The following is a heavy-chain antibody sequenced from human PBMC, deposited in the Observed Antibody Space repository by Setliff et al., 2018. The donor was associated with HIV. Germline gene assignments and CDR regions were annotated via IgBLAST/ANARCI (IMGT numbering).Heavy chain of an antibody. CDR2: VDPSGGST. Sequence: PGESLKVSCKASGYIFTSYYMHWLRQVPGQGLEWMGIVDPSGGSTHYAQKFEGRVTMTRDTSTSTFHMELSSLTSEDRAIYYCARDGRAVTSLMVVVSLKNGMDVWGQGTTVTVSS. CDR3: ARDGRAVTSLMVVVSLKNGMDV. J-gene: IGHJ6*02. CDR1: GYIFTSYY. V-gene: IGHV1-46*01. D-gene: IGHD3-22*01.